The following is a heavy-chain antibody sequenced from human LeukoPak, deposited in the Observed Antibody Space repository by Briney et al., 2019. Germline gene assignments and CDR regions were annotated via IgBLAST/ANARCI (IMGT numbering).Heavy chain of an antibody. CDR1: GFTFSRNG. D-gene: IGHD3-10*01. J-gene: IGHJ4*02. CDR3: AKGRRAGSYDN. V-gene: IGHV3-23*01. Sequence: GGSLRLSCAASGFTFSRNGMTWVRQAPGKGLEWVSAISGSGGNTYYADSVKGRFTISRDNSKNTLYLQMNSLRAQDTAVYYCAKGRRAGSYDNRGQGTLVTVSS. CDR2: ISGSGGNT.